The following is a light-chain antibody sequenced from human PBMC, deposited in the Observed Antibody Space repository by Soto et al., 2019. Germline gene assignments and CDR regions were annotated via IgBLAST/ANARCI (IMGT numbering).Light chain of an antibody. CDR1: SSDVGGYNY. Sequence: QSVLTQPASVSGSPGQSITISCTGTSSDVGGYNYVSWYQQHPGKAPKLVIYEVTKRPSGVSNRFSGSKSGNTASLTISGLQAEDEADYYCSSYTRSSNYVFGNGTKVTV. CDR3: SSYTRSSNYV. CDR2: EVT. V-gene: IGLV2-14*01. J-gene: IGLJ1*01.